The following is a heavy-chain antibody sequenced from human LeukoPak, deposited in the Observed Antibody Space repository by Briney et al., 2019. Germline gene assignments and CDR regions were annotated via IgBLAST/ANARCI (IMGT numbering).Heavy chain of an antibody. CDR3: AREAGPVWRLPRA. J-gene: IGHJ4*02. CDR2: INPNSGGT. V-gene: IGHV1-2*02. D-gene: IGHD3-16*01. CDR1: GYTFTGYY. Sequence: ASVKVSCKASGYTFTGYYTHWVRQAPEQGLEWMGWINPNSGGTNYAQKFQGRVTMTRDTSISTAYMELSRLRSDDTAVYYCAREAGPVWRLPRAWGKGPLVTVPS.